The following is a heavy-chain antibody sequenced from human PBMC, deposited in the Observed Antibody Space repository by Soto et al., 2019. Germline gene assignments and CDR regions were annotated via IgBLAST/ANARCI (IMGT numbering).Heavy chain of an antibody. D-gene: IGHD1-1*01. CDR1: GGSVNSGNYS. J-gene: IGHJ3*02. CDR3: ARVERGTATTVVDAFDI. Sequence: QVQLQQWGAGLLKPSETLSLTCAVFGGSVNSGNYSWSWIRQPPGKGLEWIGEMSHSGGTHFNPSLKSPVTISVDTSKNQFSLKRSSVTAAATALYYCARVERGTATTVVDAFDIWGPGTMVTVSS. V-gene: IGHV4-34*01. CDR2: MSHSGGT.